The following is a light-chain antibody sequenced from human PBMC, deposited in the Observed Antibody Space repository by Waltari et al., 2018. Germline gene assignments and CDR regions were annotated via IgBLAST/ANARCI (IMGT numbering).Light chain of an antibody. CDR2: MNK. CDR1: SSNIGSNY. J-gene: IGLJ3*02. Sequence: QSVLTQPPSASGTPGQRVTISCSGSSSNIGSNYVYWYQQLPGTAPKLLIYMNKQRPSGVPDRISGSKSGTSASLAISGLQSEDEADYYCAAWDDRLSVVFGGGTKLTVL. CDR3: AAWDDRLSVV. V-gene: IGLV1-47*01.